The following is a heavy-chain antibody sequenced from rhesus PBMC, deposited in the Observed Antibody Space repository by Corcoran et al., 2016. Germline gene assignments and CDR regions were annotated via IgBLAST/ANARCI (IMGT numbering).Heavy chain of an antibody. CDR3: ARQEVPRYNSLDV. CDR2: IYGGSGSH. CDR1: GGSISSSNW. D-gene: IGHD6-13*01. Sequence: QVQLQESGPGLVKPSETLSLTCAVSGGSISSSNWWSWIRQSPGKGLELSGYIYGGSGSHSYNPSLKSRVTISTDTSKNQFSLKLSSVTAADTAVYYCARQEVPRYNSLDVWGRGVLVTVSS. V-gene: IGHV4-65*01. J-gene: IGHJ5-2*02.